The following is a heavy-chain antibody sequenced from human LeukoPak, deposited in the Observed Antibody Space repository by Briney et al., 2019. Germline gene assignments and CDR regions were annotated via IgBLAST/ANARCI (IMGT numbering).Heavy chain of an antibody. CDR2: ISSTGSAI. J-gene: IGHJ4*02. CDR3: PRVFSYYTYSFDY. V-gene: IGHV3-48*03. CDR1: GFTFRSYE. D-gene: IGHD3-22*01. Sequence: GGSLRLSCAGFGFTFRSYEMNWVRQAPGKGLEWISYISSTGSAIYYADSVKGRFIISRDNAKNSLYLQMNSLRAEDTAVYYCPRVFSYYTYSFDYWGQGTLVTVSS.